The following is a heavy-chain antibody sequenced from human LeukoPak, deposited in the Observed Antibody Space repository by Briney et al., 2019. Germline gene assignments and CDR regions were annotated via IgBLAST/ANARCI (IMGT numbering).Heavy chain of an antibody. J-gene: IGHJ4*02. CDR2: ISYDGSNK. CDR3: AKGGDPGY. V-gene: IGHV3-30*18. D-gene: IGHD4-17*01. Sequence: GGSLRLSCAASGFTFSSYGMHWVRQAPGKGLEWVAVISYDGSNKYYADSVKGRFTISRDNSKNTLYLQMNSLRAEDTAVYYCAKGGDPGYWGQGTLVTVSS. CDR1: GFTFSSYG.